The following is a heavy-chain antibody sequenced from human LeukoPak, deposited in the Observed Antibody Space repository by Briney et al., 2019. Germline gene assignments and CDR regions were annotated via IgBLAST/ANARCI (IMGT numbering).Heavy chain of an antibody. CDR1: GYTFGTSW. V-gene: IGHV5-51*01. J-gene: IGHJ6*03. D-gene: IGHD3-10*01. Sequence: GESLRISCKASGYTFGTSWIAWVRQMPGKGLELMGVIHPVDSDTRYSPSFEGQVTISTDRSVNTAFLHWSSLKASDTAMYYCTRPTYYYHSSGPNYYMDVWGTGTRVIVSS. CDR2: IHPVDSDT. CDR3: TRPTYYYHSSGPNYYMDV.